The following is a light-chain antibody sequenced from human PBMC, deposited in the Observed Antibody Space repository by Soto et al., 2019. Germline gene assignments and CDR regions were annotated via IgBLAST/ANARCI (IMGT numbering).Light chain of an antibody. CDR2: EGS. CDR1: SSDVGSYNL. Sequence: QSVLTQPASVSGSPGQSITISCTGTSSDVGSYNLVSWYQQHPGKAPKLMIYEGSKRPSGVSNRFSGSKSGNTASLTISGLQAEDEADYYCCSYAGSSTFSVFGTGTKGTVL. CDR3: CSYAGSSTFSV. V-gene: IGLV2-23*01. J-gene: IGLJ1*01.